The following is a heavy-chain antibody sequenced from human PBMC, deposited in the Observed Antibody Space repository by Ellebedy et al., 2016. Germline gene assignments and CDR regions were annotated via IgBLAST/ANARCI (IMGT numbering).Heavy chain of an antibody. CDR3: ARSGSASGGFGDY. D-gene: IGHD2-15*01. J-gene: IGHJ4*02. Sequence: GGSLRLSCKGSGYSFTSYWIGWVRQMPGKGLEWMGIIYPDDSDTRYSPSFQGQVTISADKSINTAYLQWSSLKASDTAMYFCARSGSASGGFGDYWGQGALVTVSS. CDR2: IYPDDSDT. CDR1: GYSFTSYW. V-gene: IGHV5-51*01.